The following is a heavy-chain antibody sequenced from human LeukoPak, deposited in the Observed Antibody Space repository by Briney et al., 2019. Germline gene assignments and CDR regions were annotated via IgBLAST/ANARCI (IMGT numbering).Heavy chain of an antibody. Sequence: SETLSLTCTVSGGSISSYYWSWIRQPAGKGLEWIGRIYTSGSTNYNPSLKSRVTMSVDTSKNQFSLKLSSVTAADTAVYYCARDRVSGSSHDAFDIWGQGTMVTVSS. CDR1: GGSISSYY. V-gene: IGHV4-4*07. CDR2: IYTSGST. CDR3: ARDRVSGSSHDAFDI. D-gene: IGHD1-26*01. J-gene: IGHJ3*02.